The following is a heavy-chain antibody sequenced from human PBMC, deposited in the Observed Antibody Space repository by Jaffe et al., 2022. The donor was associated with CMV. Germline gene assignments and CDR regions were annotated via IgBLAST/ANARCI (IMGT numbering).Heavy chain of an antibody. Sequence: EVQLVQSGAEVKKPGESLRISCKGSGYSFTSYWISWVRQMPGKGLEWMGRIDPSDSYTNYSPSFQGHVTISADKSISTAYLQWSSLKASDTAMYYCARISGSGSYVGPLQAPSTDYWGQGTLVTVSS. CDR3: ARISGSGSYVGPLQAPSTDY. CDR1: GYSFTSYW. V-gene: IGHV5-10-1*03. J-gene: IGHJ4*02. CDR2: IDPSDSYT. D-gene: IGHD1-26*01.